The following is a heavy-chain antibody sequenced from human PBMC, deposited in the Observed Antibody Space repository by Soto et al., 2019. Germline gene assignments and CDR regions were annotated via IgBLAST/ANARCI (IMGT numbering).Heavy chain of an antibody. D-gene: IGHD3-10*01. J-gene: IGHJ3*02. Sequence: EVQLLESGGGLVQPGGSLRLSCAASGFTFSTHAMIWVRQAPGKGLNWVYTVDVGGGSTYYTDSVKGRFTVSRDNSKNTVYLQLNPQGAEDTAIYFCARDSGHAVGGACDIWGHGTMVPVS. CDR2: VDVGGGST. V-gene: IGHV3-23*01. CDR3: ARDSGHAVGGACDI. CDR1: GFTFSTHA.